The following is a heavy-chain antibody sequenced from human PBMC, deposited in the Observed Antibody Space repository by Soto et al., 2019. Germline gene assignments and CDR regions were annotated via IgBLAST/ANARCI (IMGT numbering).Heavy chain of an antibody. D-gene: IGHD6-19*01. CDR2: IYYSGST. Sequence: QVQLQESGPGLVKPSETLSLTCTASGGSVSSGSYYWSWIRQPPGKGLEWIGYIYYSGSTNYNPSLKSRVTISVDTSKNPFSLKLSSVTAADTAVYYCARGIEGWYQGRYYYGMDVWGQGTTVTVSS. J-gene: IGHJ6*02. V-gene: IGHV4-61*01. CDR3: ARGIEGWYQGRYYYGMDV. CDR1: GGSVSSGSYY.